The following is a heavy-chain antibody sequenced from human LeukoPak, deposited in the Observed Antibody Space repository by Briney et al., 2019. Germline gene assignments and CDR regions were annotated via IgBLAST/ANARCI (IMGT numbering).Heavy chain of an antibody. V-gene: IGHV4-34*01. Sequence: SETLSLTCAVYGGSFSGYYWSWIRQPPGKGLEWIGEINHSGSSNYNPSLKSRVTISADTSKNQFSLKLSSVTAADTAVYYCASSDDYGDYWGQGTLVTVSS. CDR3: ASSDDYGDY. J-gene: IGHJ4*02. CDR2: INHSGSS. CDR1: GGSFSGYY.